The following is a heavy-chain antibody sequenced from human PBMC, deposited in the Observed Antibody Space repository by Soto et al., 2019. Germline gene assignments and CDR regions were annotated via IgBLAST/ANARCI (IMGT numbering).Heavy chain of an antibody. Sequence: SETLSLTCTVSGGSISSSSYYWVWIRQPPGKGLEWIGSIYYSGSTYYNPSLKSRVTISVDTSKNQFSLKLSSVTAADTAVYYCARRREAAAGTSPGFDPWGRGTLVTVSS. V-gene: IGHV4-39*01. J-gene: IGHJ5*02. CDR1: GGSISSSSYY. D-gene: IGHD6-13*01. CDR2: IYYSGST. CDR3: ARRREAAAGTSPGFDP.